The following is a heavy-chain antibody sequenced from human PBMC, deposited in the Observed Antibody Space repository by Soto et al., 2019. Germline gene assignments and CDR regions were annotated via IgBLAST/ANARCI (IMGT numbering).Heavy chain of an antibody. J-gene: IGHJ4*02. Sequence: QVQLVESGGGVVQPGRSLRLSCAASGFTFSNYGMHWVRQAPGKGLEWVAVIWYDGSNKYYADYVKGRFTISRDNSKNTLNLEMSSLRAEDTAVYYCARDREEAARPLDYWGQGTLVTVSS. V-gene: IGHV3-33*01. CDR2: IWYDGSNK. CDR1: GFTFSNYG. D-gene: IGHD6-6*01. CDR3: ARDREEAARPLDY.